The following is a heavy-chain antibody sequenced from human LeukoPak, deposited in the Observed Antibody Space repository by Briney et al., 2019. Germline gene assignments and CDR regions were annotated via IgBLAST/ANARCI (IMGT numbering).Heavy chain of an antibody. V-gene: IGHV4-59*08. CDR1: GGSISSYY. Sequence: SETLSLTCTVSGGSISSYYWSWIRQPPGKGLEWIGYIYYSGSTNYNPSLKSRVTISVDTSKNQFSLKLSSVTAADTAVYYCARRGGSYEYYSDYWGQGTLVTVSS. CDR3: ARRGGSYEYYSDY. J-gene: IGHJ4*02. D-gene: IGHD1-26*01. CDR2: IYYSGST.